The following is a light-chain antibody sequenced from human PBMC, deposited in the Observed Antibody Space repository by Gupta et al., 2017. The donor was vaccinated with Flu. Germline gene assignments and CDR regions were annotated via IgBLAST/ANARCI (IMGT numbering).Light chain of an antibody. V-gene: IGLV2-14*04. J-gene: IGLJ2*01. CDR2: DVS. Sequence: SITISCTGTSSDVGAYNSVSWYQQNPGKAPKLMIYDVSSRPSGVSDRFSGSKSGNTASLTISGLQAEDEADYYCSSYTISSTLLFGGGTKLTVL. CDR1: SSDVGAYNS. CDR3: SSYTISSTLL.